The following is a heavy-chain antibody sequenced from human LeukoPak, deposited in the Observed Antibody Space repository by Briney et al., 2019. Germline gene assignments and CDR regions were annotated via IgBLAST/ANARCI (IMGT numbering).Heavy chain of an antibody. Sequence: SETLSLTCTVSGGSISSYYWSWIRQPPGKGLEWIGYIYYSGSTNYNPSHKSRVTISVDTSKNQFSLKLSSVTAVDTAVYYCARASYYDSSGPFDYWGQGTLVTVSS. CDR1: GGSISSYY. J-gene: IGHJ4*02. D-gene: IGHD3-22*01. CDR3: ARASYYDSSGPFDY. CDR2: IYYSGST. V-gene: IGHV4-59*01.